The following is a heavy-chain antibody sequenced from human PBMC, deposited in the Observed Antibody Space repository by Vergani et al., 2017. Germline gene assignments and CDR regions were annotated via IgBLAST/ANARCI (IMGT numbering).Heavy chain of an antibody. D-gene: IGHD3-22*01. CDR2: IRGSGGST. V-gene: IGHV3-23*01. J-gene: IGHJ4*02. CDR3: TRVWYYDSIAYWAY. CDR1: GFTFSSYA. Sequence: EVQLLESGGGLVQPGGSLRLSCAASGFTFSSYAMSWVRQAPGKGLEWVSAIRGSGGSTYYADSVKGRFTISRDNSKNTLYLQMNSLRAEDTAVYYCTRVWYYDSIAYWAYWGQGTLVTVSS.